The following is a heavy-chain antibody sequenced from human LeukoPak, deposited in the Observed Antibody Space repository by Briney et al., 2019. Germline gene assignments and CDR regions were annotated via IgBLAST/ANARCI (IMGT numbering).Heavy chain of an antibody. CDR2: ISYDGSNK. CDR3: ARSRSKLRGEAFDI. V-gene: IGHV3-30-3*01. D-gene: IGHD1-26*01. CDR1: GFTFSSYA. Sequence: GGSLRLSCAASGFTFSSYAMHWVRQAPGKGLEWVAVISYDGSNKYYADSVKGRFTISRDNAKNSLYLQMNSLRAEDTAVYYCARSRSKLRGEAFDIWGQGTMVTVSS. J-gene: IGHJ3*02.